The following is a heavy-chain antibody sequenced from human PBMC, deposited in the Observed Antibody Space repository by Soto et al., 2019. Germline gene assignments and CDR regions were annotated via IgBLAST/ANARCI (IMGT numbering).Heavy chain of an antibody. Sequence: QVHLVQSGAEVKKPGASVKVSCQASGYAFTTYGITWVRQAPGQGLEWMGWISAHNGNTNYAQKLQGRVTVTRDTSTSTAYRELRSLRSDDTAVYYWARGRDGDYWGQGALVTVSS. D-gene: IGHD6-6*01. CDR2: ISAHNGNT. CDR1: GYAFTTYG. V-gene: IGHV1-18*01. J-gene: IGHJ4*02. CDR3: ARGRDGDY.